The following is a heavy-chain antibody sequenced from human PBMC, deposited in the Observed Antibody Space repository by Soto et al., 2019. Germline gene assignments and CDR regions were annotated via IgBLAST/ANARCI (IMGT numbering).Heavy chain of an antibody. Sequence: EVQLLESGGGLVQPGGSLGLSCAASGFTFTTRAMSWVRQAPGKGLQWVSGISGSGGTTYYADSVKGRLTISRDNSKNMLYLQMNSLRDDDTAVYYCATGTQNFDYWGRGTRVTVSS. CDR3: ATGTQNFDY. J-gene: IGHJ4*02. V-gene: IGHV3-23*01. CDR1: GFTFTTRA. D-gene: IGHD3-10*01. CDR2: ISGSGGTT.